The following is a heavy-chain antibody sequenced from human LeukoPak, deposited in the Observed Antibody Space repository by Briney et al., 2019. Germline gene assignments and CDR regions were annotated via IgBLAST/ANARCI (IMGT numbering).Heavy chain of an antibody. Sequence: GGSLRLSCEGSRLSFGNYWMNWVRQAPGKGLEWVANIKQDGRVKYYVDSVKGRFTISRDNAKNSLYLQMDSLRAEDTAVYYCARDSEHYDSGAYYDALDIWGQGTLVTVSP. D-gene: IGHD3-22*01. CDR3: ARDSEHYDSGAYYDALDI. CDR2: IKQDGRVK. J-gene: IGHJ3*02. CDR1: RLSFGNYW. V-gene: IGHV3-7*01.